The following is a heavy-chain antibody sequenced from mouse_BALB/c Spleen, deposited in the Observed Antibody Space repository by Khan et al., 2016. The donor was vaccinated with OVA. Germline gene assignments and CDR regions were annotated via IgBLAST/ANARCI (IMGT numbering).Heavy chain of an antibody. Sequence: VQLQESGAELVKPGASVKLSCKASGYTFSSYYMYWVKQRPGQGLEWIGGINTNNGGPNFNEKFKTKDTLTVEKSSSTDYMHLSSLTSEDYAVYYCTRAGYGNPFAYWGQGTLVTVSP. V-gene: IGHV1S81*02. CDR2: INTNNGGP. J-gene: IGHJ3*01. D-gene: IGHD2-10*02. CDR3: TRAGYGNPFAY. CDR1: GYTFSSYY.